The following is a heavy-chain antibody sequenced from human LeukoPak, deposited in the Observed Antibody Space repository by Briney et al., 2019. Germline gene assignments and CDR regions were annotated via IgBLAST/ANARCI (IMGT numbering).Heavy chain of an antibody. CDR1: GFTFSSYG. CDR2: ISYDGSNK. Sequence: GGSLRLSCAASGFTFSSYGMHWVRQAPGKGLEWVAVISYDGSNKYYADSVKGRFTISRDNSKNTPYLQMNSLRAEDTAVYYCAKWTERSYSGLDYWGQGTLVTVSS. J-gene: IGHJ4*02. CDR3: AKWTERSYSGLDY. V-gene: IGHV3-30*18. D-gene: IGHD1-26*01.